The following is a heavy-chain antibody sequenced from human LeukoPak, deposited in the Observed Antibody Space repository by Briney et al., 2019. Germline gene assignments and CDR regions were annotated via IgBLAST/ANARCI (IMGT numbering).Heavy chain of an antibody. Sequence: PGGSLRLSCAASGFTFSNYAMTWVRQAPGKGLEWVSYISSRSSNIYYADSLKGRFTISRDNAKNSLYLQMNSLRDEDTAVYYCARIPGGYYYGMDVWGQGTTVTVSS. J-gene: IGHJ6*02. D-gene: IGHD3-16*01. V-gene: IGHV3-48*02. CDR1: GFTFSNYA. CDR2: ISSRSSNI. CDR3: ARIPGGYYYGMDV.